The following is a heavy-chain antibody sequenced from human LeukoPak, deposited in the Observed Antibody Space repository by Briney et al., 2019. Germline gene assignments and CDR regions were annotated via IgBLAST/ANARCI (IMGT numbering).Heavy chain of an antibody. CDR2: ISGGAAST. V-gene: IGHV3-23*01. D-gene: IGHD1-1*01. J-gene: IGHJ4*02. CDR1: GFTYSSYG. Sequence: GGSLRLSCAASGFTYSSYGMSWVRQAPGKGLVWVSAISGGAASTNYADTVKGRFTISRDNSKNTLFLQMSSLRAEDTAVYYCAKDLTTGTTGYDYWGQGTLVTVSS. CDR3: AKDLTTGTTGYDY.